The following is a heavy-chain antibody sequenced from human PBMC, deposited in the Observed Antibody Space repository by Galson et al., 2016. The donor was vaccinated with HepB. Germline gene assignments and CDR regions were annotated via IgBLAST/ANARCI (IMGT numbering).Heavy chain of an antibody. CDR3: ARRGDSSGTIHY. CDR1: GGSVSSGNHC. J-gene: IGHJ4*02. Sequence: LSLTCTVSGGSVSSGNHCWSGIRQPPGEGLEWSGYIYNSDSTNYNPSLKGRVTISVDTSKNKFSLKLTPVTAADTAVYYCARRGDSSGTIHYWGQGALVTVSA. D-gene: IGHD4-23*01. V-gene: IGHV4-61*01. CDR2: IYNSDST.